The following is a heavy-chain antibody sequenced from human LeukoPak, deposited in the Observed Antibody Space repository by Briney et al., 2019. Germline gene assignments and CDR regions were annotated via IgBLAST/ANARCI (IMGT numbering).Heavy chain of an antibody. V-gene: IGHV1-8*01. CDR1: GYTFTSYD. D-gene: IGHD4-17*01. J-gene: IGHJ4*02. CDR2: MNPNSGNT. CDR3: ARGNYGDYFIGEDY. Sequence: ASVKVSCTASGYTFTSYDINWVRQATGQGLEWMGWMNPNSGNTGYAQKFQGRVTMTRNTSISTAYMELSSLRSEDTAVYYCARGNYGDYFIGEDYWGQGTLVTVSS.